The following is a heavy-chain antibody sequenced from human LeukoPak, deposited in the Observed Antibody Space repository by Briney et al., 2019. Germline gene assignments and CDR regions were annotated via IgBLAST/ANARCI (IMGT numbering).Heavy chain of an antibody. D-gene: IGHD3-16*01. CDR2: VFYSGNT. J-gene: IGHJ3*01. CDR3: ARGLPGRDAFDV. V-gene: IGHV4-59*13. CDR1: GGSISSFY. Sequence: SETLSLACTVSGGSISSFYWNWIRQPPGKGLEWVGYVFYSGNTNYNPSLGSRVTISEDTSKNQFSLNLNSLTAADTAVYYCARGLPGRDAFDVWGQGTVVTVSS.